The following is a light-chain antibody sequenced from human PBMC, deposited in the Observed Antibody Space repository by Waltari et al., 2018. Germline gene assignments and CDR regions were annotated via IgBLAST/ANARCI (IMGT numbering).Light chain of an antibody. V-gene: IGLV2-14*01. Sequence: QSALTQPASVSGSPGQSITISCSGTRSDVGAYNFVSWYQQPPGQAPKVLIYEVTNRPSGVSNLFCAPKSGNTASLTISGLQAEDEADYYCASYTSITTVVFGGGTKLTVL. J-gene: IGLJ2*01. CDR1: RSDVGAYNF. CDR2: EVT. CDR3: ASYTSITTVV.